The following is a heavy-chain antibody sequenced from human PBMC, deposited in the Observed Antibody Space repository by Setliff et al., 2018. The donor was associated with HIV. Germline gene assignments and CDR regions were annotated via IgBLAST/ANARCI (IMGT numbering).Heavy chain of an antibody. CDR3: ARDGDDSSGYYLGY. J-gene: IGHJ4*02. CDR1: GGSISSGDYY. V-gene: IGHV4-30-4*08. D-gene: IGHD3-22*01. Sequence: SETLSLTCTVSGGSISSGDYYWSWIRQPPGKGLEWIGYIYYSGSTYYNPSLKSRVTITVDTSKNQFSLKLSSVTAADTAVYYCARDGDDSSGYYLGYWGQGTLVTVSS. CDR2: IYYSGST.